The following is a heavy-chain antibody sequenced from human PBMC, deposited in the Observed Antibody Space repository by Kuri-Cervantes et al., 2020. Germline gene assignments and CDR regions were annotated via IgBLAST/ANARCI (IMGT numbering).Heavy chain of an antibody. CDR1: GGTFSSYA. V-gene: IGHV1-69*06. Sequence: SVKVSCKASGGTFSSYAISWVRQAPGQGLEWMGGIIPIFGTANYAQKFQGRVTITADKSTSTAYMELSSLRSEDTAVYYCARTTTGTTLGSPFKDYYYYYYMDVWGKGTTVTVSS. CDR2: IIPIFGTA. CDR3: ARTTTGTTLGSPFKDYYYYYYMDV. J-gene: IGHJ6*03. D-gene: IGHD1-1*01.